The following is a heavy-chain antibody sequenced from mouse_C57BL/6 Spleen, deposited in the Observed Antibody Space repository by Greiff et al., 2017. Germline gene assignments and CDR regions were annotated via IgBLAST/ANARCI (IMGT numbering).Heavy chain of an antibody. CDR1: GFTFSSYG. J-gene: IGHJ2*01. CDR2: ISSGGSYT. CDR3: GSLTTVVAPSDY. Sequence: EVKVVESGGDLVKPGGSLKLSCAASGFTFSSYGMSWVRQTPDKRLEWVATISSGGSYTYYTDSVKGRFTISRDNAKNTLYLQMIRLKSEDTAMYYCGSLTTVVAPSDYWGQGTTLTVSA. V-gene: IGHV5-6*01. D-gene: IGHD1-1*01.